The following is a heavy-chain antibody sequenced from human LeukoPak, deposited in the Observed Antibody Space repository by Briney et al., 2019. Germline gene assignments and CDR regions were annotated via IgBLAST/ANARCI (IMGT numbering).Heavy chain of an antibody. D-gene: IGHD3-10*01. CDR2: MYSGGN. V-gene: IGHV3-66*01. CDR3: AREQIWSWGY. J-gene: IGHJ4*02. CDR1: GFTVSSNY. Sequence: AGGSLRLSCAASGFTVSSNYMSWVRQAPGTGLEWVSIMYSGGNYYADSVKGRFTVSRDNAKNMAYLQMNSLSAEDTAVYYCAREQIWSWGYWGQGTLVTVSS.